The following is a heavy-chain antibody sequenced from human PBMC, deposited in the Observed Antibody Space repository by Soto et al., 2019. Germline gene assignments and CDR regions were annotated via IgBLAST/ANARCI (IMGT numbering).Heavy chain of an antibody. CDR2: IYYSGST. D-gene: IGHD2-2*01. Sequence: SETLSLTXTVSGGSISSGGYYWSWIRQHPGKGLEWIGYIYYSGSTYYNPSLKSRVTISVDTSKNQFSLKLSSVTAADTAVYYCAREGCSSTSCSTAVDPWGQGTLVTVSS. V-gene: IGHV4-31*02. J-gene: IGHJ5*02. CDR1: GGSISSGGYY. CDR3: AREGCSSTSCSTAVDP.